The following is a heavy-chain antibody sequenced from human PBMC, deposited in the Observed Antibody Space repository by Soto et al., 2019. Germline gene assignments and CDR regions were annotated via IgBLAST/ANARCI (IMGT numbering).Heavy chain of an antibody. CDR3: AKPKDYGDYLVKGWAFDY. D-gene: IGHD4-17*01. CDR1: GFTFSSYA. V-gene: IGHV3-23*01. Sequence: GESLKISCAASGFTFSSYAMSWVRQAPGKGLEWVSAISGSGGSTYYADSVKGRFTISRDNSKNTLYLQMNSLRAEDTAVYYCAKPKDYGDYLVKGWAFDYWGQGTLVTVSS. J-gene: IGHJ4*02. CDR2: ISGSGGST.